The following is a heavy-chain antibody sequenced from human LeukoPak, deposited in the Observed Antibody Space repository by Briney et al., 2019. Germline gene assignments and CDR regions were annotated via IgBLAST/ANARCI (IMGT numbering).Heavy chain of an antibody. Sequence: PGGSLRLSCAASGFTFSNYWMNWVRQAPGKGLVWVSRINNDGSSTTYADSVKGRFTISRDNAKNSLYLQMKSLRAEDTAVYYCARRGYHDYSGFDYWGQGTLVTVSS. V-gene: IGHV3-74*01. CDR2: INNDGSST. CDR1: GFTFSNYW. CDR3: ARRGYHDYSGFDY. J-gene: IGHJ4*02. D-gene: IGHD1-26*01.